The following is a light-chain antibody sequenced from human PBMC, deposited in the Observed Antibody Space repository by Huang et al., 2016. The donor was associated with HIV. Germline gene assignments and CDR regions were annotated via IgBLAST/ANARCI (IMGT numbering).Light chain of an antibody. J-gene: IGKJ2*01. CDR2: ATS. V-gene: IGKV3D-15*01. Sequence: EIVMTQSPATLSVSPGETVALSCRASQSLSGTLAWYQHKPGQTPRLVICATSSRAAGVPGRFSGSGSGSEFTLTISSLLSEDSAVYYCQHYIDWPRTFGQGTKLEIK. CDR3: QHYIDWPRT. CDR1: QSLSGT.